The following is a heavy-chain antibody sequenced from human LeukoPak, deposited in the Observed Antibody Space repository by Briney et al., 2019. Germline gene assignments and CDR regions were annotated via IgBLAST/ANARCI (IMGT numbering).Heavy chain of an antibody. CDR2: INPDSGGT. V-gene: IGHV1-2*02. CDR3: ARDLRGLGDYFDY. CDR1: GYPFTGYF. D-gene: IGHD1-26*01. Sequence: GASVKVSCKASGYPFTGYFIHWVRQAPGQGLEWMGWINPDSGGTSYPPKFQGRVTMTRDTSISTAYMEVSGLRSDDTAVYYCARDLRGLGDYFDYWGQGTLVTVSS. J-gene: IGHJ4*02.